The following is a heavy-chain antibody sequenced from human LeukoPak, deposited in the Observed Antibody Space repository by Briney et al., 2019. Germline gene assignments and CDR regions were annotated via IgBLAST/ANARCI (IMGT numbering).Heavy chain of an antibody. J-gene: IGHJ1*01. V-gene: IGHV4-59*01. CDR2: IYYSRST. CDR3: ATVEGYCTSTSCYRAHFQH. D-gene: IGHD2-2*02. CDR1: GGSISNSY. Sequence: SETLSLTCTVSGGSISNSYWNWIRQPPGKGLEWIGHIYYSRSTNYNPSLKSRVTISVDTSKNQFSLKLSSVTAADTAVYYCATVEGYCTSTSCYRAHFQHWGQGTLVTVSS.